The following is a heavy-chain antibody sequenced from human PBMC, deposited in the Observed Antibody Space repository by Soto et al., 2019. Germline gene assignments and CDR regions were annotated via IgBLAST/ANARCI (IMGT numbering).Heavy chain of an antibody. Sequence: PGGSVRLSCAASGFTFSSYWMHWVRQAPGKGLVWVSRINSDGSSTSYADSVKGRFTISRDNAKNTLYLQMNSLRAEDTAVYYCARGIVCTNGVCYTRYYYYGMDVWGQGTTVTVSS. CDR2: INSDGSST. V-gene: IGHV3-74*01. J-gene: IGHJ6*02. CDR1: GFTFSSYW. D-gene: IGHD2-8*01. CDR3: ARGIVCTNGVCYTRYYYYGMDV.